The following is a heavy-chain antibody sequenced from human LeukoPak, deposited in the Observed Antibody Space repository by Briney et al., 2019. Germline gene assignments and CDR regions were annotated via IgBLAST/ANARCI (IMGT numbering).Heavy chain of an antibody. J-gene: IGHJ3*02. CDR2: IYYSGST. CDR1: GGSISSGGYY. Sequence: SETLSLTCTVSGGSISSGGYYWSWIRQHPGKGLEWIGYIYYSGSTYYNPSLKSRVTISVDTSKNQFSLKLRSVTAADTAVYYCARGQLGDAFDIWGQGTMVTVSS. V-gene: IGHV4-30-4*08. CDR3: ARGQLGDAFDI. D-gene: IGHD1-26*01.